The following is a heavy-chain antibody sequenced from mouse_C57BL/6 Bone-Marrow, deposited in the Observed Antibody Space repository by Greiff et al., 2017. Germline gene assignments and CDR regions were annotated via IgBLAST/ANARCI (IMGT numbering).Heavy chain of an antibody. V-gene: IGHV1-50*01. Sequence: QVQLQQSGAELVKPGASVKLSCKASGYTFTSYWMQWVKQRPGQGLEWIGEIDPSDSYTNYNQKFKGKATLTVDTSSSTAYMQLSSLTSEDSAVYYCARGWDSDYAWFAYWGQGTLVTVSA. J-gene: IGHJ3*01. CDR3: ARGWDSDYAWFAY. D-gene: IGHD2-4*01. CDR2: IDPSDSYT. CDR1: GYTFTSYW.